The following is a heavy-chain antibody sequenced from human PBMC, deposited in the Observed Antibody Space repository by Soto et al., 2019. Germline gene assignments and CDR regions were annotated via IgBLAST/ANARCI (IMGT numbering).Heavy chain of an antibody. V-gene: IGHV4-31*03. Sequence: QVQLQESGPGLVKPSQTLSLTCTVSGGSISSGGYYWSWIRQHPGKGLEWIGYIYYSGSTYNPSLKSRVTISVDTSKNQFALKLSSVTAADTAVYYYAIYDSSGSRGFQHWGQGTLVTVSS. CDR3: AIYDSSGSRGFQH. CDR1: GGSISSGGYY. D-gene: IGHD3-22*01. CDR2: IYYSGST. J-gene: IGHJ1*01.